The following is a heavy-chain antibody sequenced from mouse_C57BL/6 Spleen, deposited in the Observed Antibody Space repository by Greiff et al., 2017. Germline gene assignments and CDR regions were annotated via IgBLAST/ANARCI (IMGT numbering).Heavy chain of an antibody. Sequence: VHLVESGAELVRPGTSVKMSCKASGYTFTNYWIGWAKQRPGHGLEWIGDIYPGGGYTNYNEKFKGKATLTADKSSSTAYMQFSSLTSEDSAIYYCASGNGGYFDYWGQGTTLTVSS. CDR3: ASGNGGYFDY. V-gene: IGHV1-63*01. CDR2: IYPGGGYT. CDR1: GYTFTNYW. J-gene: IGHJ2*01. D-gene: IGHD4-1*01.